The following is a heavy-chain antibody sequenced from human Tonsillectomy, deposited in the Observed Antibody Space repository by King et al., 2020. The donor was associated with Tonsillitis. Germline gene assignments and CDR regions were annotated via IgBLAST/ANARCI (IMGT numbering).Heavy chain of an antibody. CDR3: ARGLWGSYYYYMDV. CDR2: MNPNSGNT. Sequence: VQLVESGAEVKKPGASVKVSCKASGYTFTSYDINWVRQATGQGLEWMGWMNPNSGNTGYAQKFQGRVTMTRHTSISTAYMALISLGSEDTAVYYCARGLWGSYYYYMDVWGKGTTVTVSS. J-gene: IGHJ6*03. D-gene: IGHD7-27*01. CDR1: GYTFTSYD. V-gene: IGHV1-8*01.